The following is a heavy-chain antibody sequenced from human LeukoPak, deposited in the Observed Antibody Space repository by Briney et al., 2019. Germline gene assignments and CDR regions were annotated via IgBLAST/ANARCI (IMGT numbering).Heavy chain of an antibody. V-gene: IGHV3-9*01. Sequence: PGGSLRLSCAASGFTFDDYAMHWVRQAPGKGLEWFSGISWNSGSIGYADSVKGRFTISRDNAKNSLYLQMNSLRAEDTALYYCAKDIGMGYYYYYGMDVWGQGTTVTVSS. CDR3: AKDIGMGYYYYYGMDV. CDR1: GFTFDDYA. J-gene: IGHJ6*02. D-gene: IGHD2-15*01. CDR2: ISWNSGSI.